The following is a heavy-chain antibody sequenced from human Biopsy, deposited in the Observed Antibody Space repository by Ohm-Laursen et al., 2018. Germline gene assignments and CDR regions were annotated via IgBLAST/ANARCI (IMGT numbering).Heavy chain of an antibody. Sequence: SDTLSLTCTVSGGSVSDSFHFWSWIRQPPGKGLEWIGDVYYSGTTNYNPSLKSRLTISVDTSKNQFSLNLNSVTAADTAVHFCARDVKRYCSGTSCYSGYFGMDVWGQGTTVTVS. CDR2: VYYSGTT. D-gene: IGHD2-2*01. V-gene: IGHV4-61*01. CDR3: ARDVKRYCSGTSCYSGYFGMDV. CDR1: GGSVSDSFHF. J-gene: IGHJ6*02.